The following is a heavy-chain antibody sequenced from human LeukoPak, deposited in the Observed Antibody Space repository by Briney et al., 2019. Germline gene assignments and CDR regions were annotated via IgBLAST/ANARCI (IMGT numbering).Heavy chain of an antibody. CDR3: ARGPRGSSSFGY. D-gene: IGHD1-26*01. V-gene: IGHV3-21*01. J-gene: IGHJ4*02. Sequence: GGSLRLSCAASGFTFSSYSMNWVRQAPGKGLEWVSSISSSSSYIYYADSVKGRFTISRDNAKNSLYLQMNSLRAEDTAVYYCARGPRGSSSFGYWGQGTLVTVSS. CDR1: GFTFSSYS. CDR2: ISSSSSYI.